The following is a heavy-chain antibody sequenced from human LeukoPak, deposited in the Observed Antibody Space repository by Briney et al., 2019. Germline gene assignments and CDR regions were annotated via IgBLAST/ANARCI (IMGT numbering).Heavy chain of an antibody. J-gene: IGHJ4*02. CDR2: ISYDGNNK. CDR1: GFTFSNYG. Sequence: GGSLRLSCAASGFTFSNYGMYWVRQAPGKGLEWVAVISYDGNNKYYVDSVKGRFTISRDNSKNTLSLQMNSLRADDTGIYYCVKRVDYSEKYYFDSWGRGTLVTVSS. D-gene: IGHD4-11*01. CDR3: VKRVDYSEKYYFDS. V-gene: IGHV3-30*18.